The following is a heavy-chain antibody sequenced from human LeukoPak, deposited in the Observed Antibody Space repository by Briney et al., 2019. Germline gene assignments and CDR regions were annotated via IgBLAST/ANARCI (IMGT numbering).Heavy chain of an antibody. V-gene: IGHV3-7*01. CDR1: GFSFSGYW. CDR3: ARDGPYVELEY. D-gene: IGHD1-1*01. CDR2: IEQDGSEK. Sequence: PGGSLRLSCAASGFSFSGYWMSWVRQAPGKGLEWVANIEQDGSEKYYVDSVKGRFAISRDNAKNSLYLQMNSLRAEDTAVYYCARDGPYVELEYWGQGTLVTVSS. J-gene: IGHJ4*02.